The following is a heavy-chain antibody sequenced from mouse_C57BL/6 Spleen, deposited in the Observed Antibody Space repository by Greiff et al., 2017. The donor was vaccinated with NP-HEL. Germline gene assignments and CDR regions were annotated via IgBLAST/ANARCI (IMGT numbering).Heavy chain of an antibody. CDR3: ARDTYWDGAWFAY. J-gene: IGHJ3*01. Sequence: EVQRVESGGDLVKPGGSLKLSCAASGFTFSSYGMSWVRQTPDKRLEWVATISSGGSYTYYPDSVKGRFTISRDNAKNTLYLQMSHLKSEDTAMYYCARDTYWDGAWFAYWGQGTLVTVSA. CDR1: GFTFSSYG. D-gene: IGHD4-1*01. CDR2: ISSGGSYT. V-gene: IGHV5-6*01.